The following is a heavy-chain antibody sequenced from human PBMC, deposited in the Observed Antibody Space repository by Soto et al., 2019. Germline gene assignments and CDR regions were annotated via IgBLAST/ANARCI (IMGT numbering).Heavy chain of an antibody. CDR3: ARAGTWGLDV. J-gene: IGHJ6*02. CDR2: ISRSSTGI. CDR1: GFTFSLYS. V-gene: IGHV3-48*02. D-gene: IGHD6-19*01. Sequence: EVQLVESGGGLVQPGGSLRLSCAASGFTFSLYSMSWVRQAPGKGREWVAYISRSSTGIHYADSVKGRCTISRDDATNAMHLQMNSLRDGDTAVYSCARAGTWGLDVWGQGTAVRISS.